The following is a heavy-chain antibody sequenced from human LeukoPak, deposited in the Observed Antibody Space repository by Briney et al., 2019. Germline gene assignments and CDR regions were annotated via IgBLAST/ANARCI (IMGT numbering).Heavy chain of an antibody. CDR3: VREDNRGVYDDGFDI. J-gene: IGHJ3*02. Sequence: GGSLRLSCAASGFTVSNNFMYWVRQAPGKGLEWVSVIHSDGNTLYADSVEGRFTISRDNFKNTVYLQMSSLRAEDTAVYYCVREDNRGVYDDGFDIWGQGTMVTVSS. D-gene: IGHD5/OR15-5a*01. CDR1: GFTVSNNF. V-gene: IGHV3-53*01. CDR2: IHSDGNT.